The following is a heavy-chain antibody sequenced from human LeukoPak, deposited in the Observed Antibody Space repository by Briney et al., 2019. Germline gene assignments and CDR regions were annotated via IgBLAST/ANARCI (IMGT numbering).Heavy chain of an antibody. J-gene: IGHJ6*03. Sequence: GESLKISCKASGYNFTPYWIGWVRQMPGRGLEWMGIIFPGGSDTKYSPSLQGQVTMSVDRSISTAYLQWSSLKASDTAMYYCARLPGYYYYMDVWGKGTTVTVSS. CDR2: IFPGGSDT. CDR1: GYNFTPYW. CDR3: ARLPGYYYYMDV. V-gene: IGHV5-51*01.